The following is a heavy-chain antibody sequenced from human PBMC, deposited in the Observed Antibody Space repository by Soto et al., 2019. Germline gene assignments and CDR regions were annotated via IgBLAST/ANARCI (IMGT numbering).Heavy chain of an antibody. D-gene: IGHD4-17*01. Sequence: GGSLRLSCAASGFTFSSYGMHWVRQAPGKGLEWVAVISYDGSNKYYACTVKGRFTISTDNSKNTRNLQMNSLRVEDTAVYYCARAPRGDDPSWFDPWGQGTLVTVSS. CDR2: ISYDGSNK. CDR3: ARAPRGDDPSWFDP. CDR1: GFTFSSYG. V-gene: IGHV3-30*03. J-gene: IGHJ5*02.